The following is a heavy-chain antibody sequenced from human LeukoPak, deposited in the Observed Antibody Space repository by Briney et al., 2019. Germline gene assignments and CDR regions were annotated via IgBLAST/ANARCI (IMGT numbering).Heavy chain of an antibody. CDR1: GGTFSSYA. CDR3: ATSVGYYYDSSGSPDAFDI. V-gene: IGHV1-69*06. CDR2: IIPIFGTA. J-gene: IGHJ3*02. D-gene: IGHD3-22*01. Sequence: ASVKVSCKASGGTFSSYAISWVRQAPGQGLEWMGGIIPIFGTANYAQKFQGRVTITADKSTSTAYMELSSLRSEDTAVYYCATSVGYYYDSSGSPDAFDIWGQGTMVTVSS.